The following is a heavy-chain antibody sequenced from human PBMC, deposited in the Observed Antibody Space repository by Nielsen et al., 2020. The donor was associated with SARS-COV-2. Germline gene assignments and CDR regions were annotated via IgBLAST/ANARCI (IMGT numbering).Heavy chain of an antibody. CDR2: IGSSGGST. J-gene: IGHJ6*02. CDR1: GFTFSSYA. D-gene: IGHD6-13*01. Sequence: GESLKISCAASGFTFSSYAMHWVRQAPGKGLEYVSAIGSSGGSTYLANSVKGRFTISRDNSKNTLYLQMGSLRAEDMAVYYCARAGAAAGTEIYYYYGMDVWGQGTTVTVSS. V-gene: IGHV3-64*01. CDR3: ARAGAAAGTEIYYYYGMDV.